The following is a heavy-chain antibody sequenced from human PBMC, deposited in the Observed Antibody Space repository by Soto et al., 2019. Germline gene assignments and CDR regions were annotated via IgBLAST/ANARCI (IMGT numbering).Heavy chain of an antibody. D-gene: IGHD2-21*02. V-gene: IGHV3-13*01. CDR2: CGTVGDR. CDR3: ARTYCVAGDCPGIGFDS. CDR1: RFTLRIFD. J-gene: IGHJ4*02. Sequence: GRSLRLSCAASRFTLRIFDMHWGRQTTGEGLEWVSGCGTVGDRYYSDSVKGRFTVSRDDVNNCLYLQMNSLTAGDSAVYYCARTYCVAGDCPGIGFDSWGQGILVTVSS.